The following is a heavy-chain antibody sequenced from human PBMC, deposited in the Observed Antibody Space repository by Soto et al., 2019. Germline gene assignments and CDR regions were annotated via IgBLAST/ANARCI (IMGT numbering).Heavy chain of an antibody. CDR2: IFPNVGTA. D-gene: IGHD6-19*01. V-gene: IGHV1-69*01. Sequence: QVHLVQSGAEVKRPGSSVKVSCKAFGGSFSTNEIDWVRQAPGQGLEWMGRIFPNVGTADYAQKFHGRLTIIADESTTTVYMQLSRLTSADTAVYFCARARYSSRWGTFDSWGQGTQVAVSS. J-gene: IGHJ5*02. CDR3: ARARYSSRWGTFDS. CDR1: GGSFSTNE.